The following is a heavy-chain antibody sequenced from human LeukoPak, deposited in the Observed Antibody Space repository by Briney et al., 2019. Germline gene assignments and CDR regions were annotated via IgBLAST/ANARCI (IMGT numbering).Heavy chain of an antibody. CDR2: IYPGDSDT. CDR1: GYSFTTYW. CDR3: ARTYCGGDCYYNYFDY. V-gene: IGHV5-51*01. Sequence: GESLKISCKGSGYSFTTYWIGWVRQLPGKGLEWMGFIYPGDSDTRYSPSFQGQVTISADKSISTAYLQWSSLKASDTAMYYCARTYCGGDCYYNYFDYWGQGTLVTVSS. J-gene: IGHJ4*02. D-gene: IGHD2-21*02.